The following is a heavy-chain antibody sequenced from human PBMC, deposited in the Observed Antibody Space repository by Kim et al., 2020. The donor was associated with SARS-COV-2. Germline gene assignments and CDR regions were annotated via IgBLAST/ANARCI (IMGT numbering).Heavy chain of an antibody. V-gene: IGHV1-3*01. D-gene: IGHD3-3*01. CDR3: ARGDFWSGYYAPFDY. CDR2: INAGNGNT. J-gene: IGHJ4*02. Sequence: ASVKVSCKASGYTFTSYAMHWVRQAPGQRLEWMGWINAGNGNTKYSQKFQGRVTITRDTSASTAYMELSSLRSEDTAVYYCARGDFWSGYYAPFDYWGQGTLVTVSS. CDR1: GYTFTSYA.